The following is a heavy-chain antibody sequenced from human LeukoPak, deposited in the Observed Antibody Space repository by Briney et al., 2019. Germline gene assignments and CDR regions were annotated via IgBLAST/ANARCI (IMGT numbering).Heavy chain of an antibody. V-gene: IGHV4-34*01. Sequence: SETLSLTCAVYGGSFSGYYWSWIRQPPGKGLEWIGEINHSGSTNYNPSLKGRVTISVDTSKSQFSLKLSSVTAADTAVYYCARGPRSSFLNYWGQGTLVTVSS. CDR1: GGSFSGYY. J-gene: IGHJ4*02. CDR2: INHSGST. CDR3: ARGPRSSFLNY. D-gene: IGHD6-6*01.